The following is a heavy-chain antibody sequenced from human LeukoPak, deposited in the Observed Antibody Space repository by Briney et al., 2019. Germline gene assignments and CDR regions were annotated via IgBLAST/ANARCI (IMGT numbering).Heavy chain of an antibody. CDR3: ARDLDDSSGYSFDY. V-gene: IGHV1-2*02. CDR1: GYTFTGYY. Sequence: ASVKDSCKASGYTFTGYYMHWVRQAPGQGLEWMGCINPNSGGTNYAQKFQGRVTMTRDTSTSTVYMELSSLRSEDTAVYYCARDLDDSSGYSFDYWGQGTLVTVSS. D-gene: IGHD3-22*01. CDR2: INPNSGGT. J-gene: IGHJ4*02.